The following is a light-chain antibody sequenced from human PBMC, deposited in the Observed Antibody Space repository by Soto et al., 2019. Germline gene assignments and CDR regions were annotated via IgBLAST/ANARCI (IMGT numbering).Light chain of an antibody. Sequence: IQLTQSPSSLPASVGDRVTITCRASQGITTYLAWYQQKPGKAPKLLIYAASALQSGVPSRFSGSGSGTDFTLTISSPQPEDFATYYCLQINSYPYTFGQGTRLEIK. CDR3: LQINSYPYT. CDR2: AAS. J-gene: IGKJ5*01. V-gene: IGKV1-9*01. CDR1: QGITTY.